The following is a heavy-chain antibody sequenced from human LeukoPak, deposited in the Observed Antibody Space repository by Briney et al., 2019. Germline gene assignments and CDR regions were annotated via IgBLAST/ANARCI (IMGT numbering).Heavy chain of an antibody. CDR3: ARRDYDSGGYYEKAFDY. CDR1: GYVFSNYW. J-gene: IGHJ4*02. Sequence: GESLKISCKGSGYVFSNYWIVWVRQMPGKGLEWMGIIFPGDSETRYSPSFQGQVTMSVDKSINTAYLQWSSLKASDTAMYYCARRDYDSGGYYEKAFDYWGQGTLVTVSS. D-gene: IGHD3-22*01. V-gene: IGHV5-51*01. CDR2: IFPGDSET.